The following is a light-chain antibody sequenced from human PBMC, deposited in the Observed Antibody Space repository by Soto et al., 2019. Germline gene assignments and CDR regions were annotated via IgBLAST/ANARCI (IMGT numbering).Light chain of an antibody. CDR3: LQYDRYPFT. CDR2: RAA. Sequence: DIPMTQSPSTLSASIGDRVTITCRASEFINNWVAWYQQRPGKAPKVLIYRAATLQRGVPSRFSGSGSGTDFTLTISSLQPDDFATYYCLQYDRYPFTFGPGTTVDVK. J-gene: IGKJ3*01. V-gene: IGKV1-5*03. CDR1: EFINNW.